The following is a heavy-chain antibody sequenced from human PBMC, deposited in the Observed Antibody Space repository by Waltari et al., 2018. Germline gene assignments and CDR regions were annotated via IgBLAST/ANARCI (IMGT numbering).Heavy chain of an antibody. J-gene: IGHJ5*02. D-gene: IGHD2-15*01. CDR3: VVWCSGGSCYAGVLGNWFDP. CDR1: GGPFSSYA. CDR2: IIPIFSTA. V-gene: IGHV1-69*01. Sequence: QVQLVQSGAEVKKPGSSVKVSCKAPGGPFSSYAISWVRQAPGQGLEWMGEIIPIFSTANYEQKFQGRVTITADESTSTADMELSSLRSEDTAVYYCVVWCSGGSCYAGVLGNWFDPWGQGTLVTVSS.